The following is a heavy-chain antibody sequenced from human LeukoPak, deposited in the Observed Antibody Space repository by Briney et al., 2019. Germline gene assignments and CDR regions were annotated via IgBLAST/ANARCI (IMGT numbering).Heavy chain of an antibody. D-gene: IGHD3-10*01. V-gene: IGHV4-59*12. CDR3: ARDLEGGSYLLVN. J-gene: IGHJ4*02. Sequence: SETLSLTCTVSGGSISSSYWNWIRQPPGKGLEWIGYIYYSGSTNYDPSLKSRVTISVDTSKNQFSLKLSSVTAADTAVYYCARDLEGGSYLLVNWGQGTLVTVSS. CDR1: GGSISSSY. CDR2: IYYSGST.